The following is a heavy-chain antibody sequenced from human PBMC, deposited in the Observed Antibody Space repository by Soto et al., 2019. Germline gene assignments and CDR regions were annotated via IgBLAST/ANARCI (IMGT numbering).Heavy chain of an antibody. V-gene: IGHV4-39*01. CDR1: GGSISSSSYY. D-gene: IGHD2-15*01. CDR2: IYYSGST. Sequence: PSETLSLTCTVSGGSISSSSYYWGWIRQPPGKGLEWIGSIYYSGSTYYNPSLKSRVTISVDTSKNQFSLKLSSVTAADTAVYYCARHEVAASQYYYYMDVWGKGDAVTVSS. CDR3: ARHEVAASQYYYYMDV. J-gene: IGHJ6*03.